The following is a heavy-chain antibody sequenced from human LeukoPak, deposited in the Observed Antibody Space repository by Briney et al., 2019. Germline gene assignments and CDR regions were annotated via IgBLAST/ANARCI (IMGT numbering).Heavy chain of an antibody. CDR1: GFTFGDYA. J-gene: IGHJ6*02. CDR3: TRDGDDYYGSGSYSMDV. V-gene: IGHV3-49*04. Sequence: GGSLRLACTASGFTFGDYAMSWVRQAQGKGLEWVGFIRSKAYGGTTEYAASVKGRFTISRDDSKSIAYLQMNSLKTEDTAVYYCTRDGDDYYGSGSYSMDVWGQGTTVTVSS. D-gene: IGHD3-10*01. CDR2: IRSKAYGGTT.